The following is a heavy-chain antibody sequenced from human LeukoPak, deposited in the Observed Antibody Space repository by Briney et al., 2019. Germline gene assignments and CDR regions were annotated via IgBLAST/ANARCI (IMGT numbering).Heavy chain of an antibody. Sequence: PGGSLRLSCTGSGFTFSTYGMHWVRQAPGKGLEWVAVISHDGSNKDYPDSVKGRFTISRDNSKNTLYLQMNSLRAEDTAVYYCARVFRPSLTVFIIRGAFDIWGQGTMVTVSS. CDR3: ARVFRPSLTVFIIRGAFDI. CDR1: GFTFSTYG. V-gene: IGHV3-30*03. J-gene: IGHJ3*02. D-gene: IGHD3-3*01. CDR2: ISHDGSNK.